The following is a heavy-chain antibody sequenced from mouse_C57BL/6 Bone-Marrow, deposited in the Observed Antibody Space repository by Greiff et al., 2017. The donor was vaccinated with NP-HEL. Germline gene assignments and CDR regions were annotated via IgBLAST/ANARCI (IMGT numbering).Heavy chain of an antibody. CDR3: VRQGPRFAY. V-gene: IGHV10-1*01. Sequence: EVKLMESGGGLVQPKGSLKLSCAASGFSFNTYAMNWVRQAPGKGLEWVARIRSKSNNYATYYADSVKDRFTISRDDSESMLYLQMNNLKTEDTAVYYCVRQGPRFAYWGQGTLVTVSA. CDR1: GFSFNTYA. J-gene: IGHJ3*01. CDR2: IRSKSNNYAT.